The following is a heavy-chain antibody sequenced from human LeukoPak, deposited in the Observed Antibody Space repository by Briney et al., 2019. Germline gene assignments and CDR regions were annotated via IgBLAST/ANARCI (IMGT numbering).Heavy chain of an antibody. CDR1: GYTFTSYG. J-gene: IGHJ4*02. CDR3: ARALTYNWNYDSYFDY. V-gene: IGHV1-18*01. CDR2: ISANDGNT. D-gene: IGHD1-7*01. Sequence: ASVKVSCKASGYTFTSYGISWVRQAPGQGLEWMGWISANDGNTDYPQKLQGRVTMTTDTSTSTAYMELRSLRSGDTAVYYCARALTYNWNYDSYFDYWGQGTLVTVSS.